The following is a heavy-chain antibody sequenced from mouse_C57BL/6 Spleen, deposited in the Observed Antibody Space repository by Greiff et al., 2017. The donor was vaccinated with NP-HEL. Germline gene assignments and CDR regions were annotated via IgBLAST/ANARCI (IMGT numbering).Heavy chain of an antibody. V-gene: IGHV1-59*01. CDR1: GYTFTSYW. D-gene: IGHD1-1*01. CDR3: ARRRGITTVVAYYFDY. CDR2: IDPSDSYT. J-gene: IGHJ2*01. Sequence: QVQLQQPGAELVRPGTSVKLSCKASGYTFTSYWMHWVKQRPGQGLEWIGVIDPSDSYTNYNQKFKGKATLTVDTSSSTAYMQLSSLTSEDSAVYYCARRRGITTVVAYYFDYWGQGTTLTVSS.